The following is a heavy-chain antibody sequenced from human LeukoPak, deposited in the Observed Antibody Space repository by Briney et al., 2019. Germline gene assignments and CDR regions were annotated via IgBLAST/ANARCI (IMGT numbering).Heavy chain of an antibody. V-gene: IGHV1-8*01. CDR2: MNPNSGNT. CDR3: ARSIVGAKAFYMDV. Sequence: ASVKVSCKASGYTFTSYDINWVRQATGQGVEWMGWMNPNSGNTGYAQKFQGRVTMTRNTSISTAYMELSSLRSEDTAVYYCARSIVGAKAFYMDVWGKGTTVTVSS. D-gene: IGHD1-26*01. CDR1: GYTFTSYD. J-gene: IGHJ6*03.